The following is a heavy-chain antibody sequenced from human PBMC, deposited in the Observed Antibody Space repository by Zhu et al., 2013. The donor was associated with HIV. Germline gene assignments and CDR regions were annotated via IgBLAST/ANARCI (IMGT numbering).Heavy chain of an antibody. V-gene: IGHV4-4*07. CDR2: MYSSGST. J-gene: IGHJ4*02. CDR1: GYSISSGYY. CDR3: ARESWDWYSSRAGHLDY. D-gene: IGHD6-13*01. Sequence: QVQLQESGPGLVKPSETLSLTCTVSGYSISSGYYWNWIRQPAGKGLEWIGRMYSSGSTNYNPSLKSRITMSVDTSKNQFSLKLSSVTAADTAVYYCARESWDWYSSRAGHLDYWGQGTLVTVSS.